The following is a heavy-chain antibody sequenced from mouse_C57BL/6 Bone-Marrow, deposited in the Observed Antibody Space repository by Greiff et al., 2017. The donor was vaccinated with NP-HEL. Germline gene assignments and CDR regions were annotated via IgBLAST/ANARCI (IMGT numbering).Heavy chain of an antibody. J-gene: IGHJ4*01. D-gene: IGHD1-1*01. CDR2: IDPSDSYT. V-gene: IGHV1-69*01. CDR3: VCVPTVVWDYYAMDY. Sequence: QVQLQQPGAELVMPGASVKLSCKASGYTFTSYWMHWVKQRPGQGLEWIGEIDPSDSYTNYNQKFKGKSTLTVDKSSSTAYMQLSSLTSEDSAVYYCVCVPTVVWDYYAMDYWGQGTSVTVSS. CDR1: GYTFTSYW.